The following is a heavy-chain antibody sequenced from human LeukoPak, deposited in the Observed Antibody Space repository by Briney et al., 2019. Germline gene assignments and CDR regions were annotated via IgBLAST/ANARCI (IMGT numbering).Heavy chain of an antibody. CDR1: GGSFSGYY. CDR3: ARRWIQLWYGY. CDR2: INHSGST. J-gene: IGHJ4*02. V-gene: IGHV4-34*01. Sequence: PSETLSLTCAVYGGSFSGYYWSWIRQLPGKGLEWIGEINHSGSTNYNPSLKSRVTISVDTSKNQFSLKLSSVTAADTAVYYCARRWIQLWYGYWGQGTLVTVSS. D-gene: IGHD5-18*01.